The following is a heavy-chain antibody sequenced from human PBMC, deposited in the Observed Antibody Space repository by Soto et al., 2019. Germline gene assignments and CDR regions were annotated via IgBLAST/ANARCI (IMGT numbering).Heavy chain of an antibody. D-gene: IGHD5-18*01. CDR2: ISYDGSNK. Sequence: QVQLVESGGGVVQPGRSLRLSCAASGFTFSSYGMHWVRQAPGKGLEWVAVISYDGSNKYYADSVKGRFTISRDNSKNSLYLQMNSLRAEDTAVYYCAKATWIQLWLGKSQPYGMDVWGQGTTVTVSS. V-gene: IGHV3-30*18. CDR1: GFTFSSYG. CDR3: AKATWIQLWLGKSQPYGMDV. J-gene: IGHJ6*02.